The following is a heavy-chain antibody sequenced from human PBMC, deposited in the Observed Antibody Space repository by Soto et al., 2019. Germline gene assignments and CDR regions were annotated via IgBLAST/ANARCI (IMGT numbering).Heavy chain of an antibody. D-gene: IGHD3-22*01. CDR3: ARDGYYDSSGYRSDFDY. V-gene: IGHV1-18*01. CDR2: ISAYNGNT. Sequence: QVQLVQSGAEVKKPGASVKVCCKASGYTFTSYGISWVRQAPGQGLEWMGWISAYNGNTNYAQKLQGRVTMTTDTSTSTGYMELRSLRCDDTAVYYCARDGYYDSSGYRSDFDYWGQGTLVTVSS. J-gene: IGHJ4*02. CDR1: GYTFTSYG.